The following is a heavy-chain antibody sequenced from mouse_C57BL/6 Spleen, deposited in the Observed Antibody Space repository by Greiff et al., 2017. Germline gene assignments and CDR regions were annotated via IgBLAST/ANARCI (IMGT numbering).Heavy chain of an antibody. CDR1: GYAFSSSW. V-gene: IGHV1-82*01. CDR3: ARGDYFDY. Sequence: QVQLKESGPELVKPGASVKISCKASGYAFSSSWMNWVKQRPGKGLEWIGRIYPGDGDTNYNGKFKGKATLTADKSSSTAYMQLSSLTSVDSAVCFCARGDYFDYWGQGTTLTVSS. CDR2: IYPGDGDT. J-gene: IGHJ2*01.